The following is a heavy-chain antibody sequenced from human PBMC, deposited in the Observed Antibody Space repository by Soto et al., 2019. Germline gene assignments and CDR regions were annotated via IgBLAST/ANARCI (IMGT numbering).Heavy chain of an antibody. V-gene: IGHV1-69*04. J-gene: IGHJ5*02. CDR1: GGTFSSYT. CDR3: ARDSSYYGSGSTIGWFDP. D-gene: IGHD3-10*01. CDR2: IIPILGIA. Sequence: SVKVSCKASGGTFSSYTISWVRQAPGQGLEWMGRIIPILGIANYAQKFQGRITITADKSTSTAYMELSSLRSEDTALYYCARDSSYYGSGSTIGWFDPWGQGTLVTVSS.